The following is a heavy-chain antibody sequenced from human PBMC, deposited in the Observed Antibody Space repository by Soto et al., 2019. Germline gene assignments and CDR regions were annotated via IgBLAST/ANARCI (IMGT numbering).Heavy chain of an antibody. CDR2: IWYDGSNK. J-gene: IGHJ2*01. Sequence: QVQLVESGGGVVQPGRSLRLSCAASGFTFSSYGMHWVRQAPGKGLEWVAVIWYDGSNKYYADSVKGRFTISRDNSKNTLYLQMNSLRAEDTAVYYCARDLKSWLRYFDWSASWYFDLWGRGTLVTVSS. CDR1: GFTFSSYG. CDR3: ARDLKSWLRYFDWSASWYFDL. D-gene: IGHD3-9*01. V-gene: IGHV3-33*01.